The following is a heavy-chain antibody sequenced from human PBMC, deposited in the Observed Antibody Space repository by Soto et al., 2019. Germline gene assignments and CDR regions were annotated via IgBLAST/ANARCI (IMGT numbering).Heavy chain of an antibody. J-gene: IGHJ6*02. CDR2: IWYDGSHK. D-gene: IGHD6-13*01. V-gene: IGHV3-33*01. Sequence: QVQLVESGGGVVQPGRSLRLSCAASGFTFSSYGMHWVRQAPGQGLERVEGIWYDGSHKEYADSVKGRFTIPRDNSKNTLYLQMHSLRSEDTAVYYCARDSSSRWYSHYYYDMDVWGQGTTVTVSS. CDR1: GFTFSSYG. CDR3: ARDSSSRWYSHYYYDMDV.